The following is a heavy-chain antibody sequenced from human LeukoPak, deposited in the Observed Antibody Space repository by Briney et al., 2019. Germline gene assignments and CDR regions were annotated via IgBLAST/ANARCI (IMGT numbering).Heavy chain of an antibody. Sequence: GGSLRLSCAGSGFTFSTYSMNWVRQAPGKGLEWVSSISGSSGSIYYADSVKDRFTISRDNAENSLYLQMNSLRAEDTAVYYCARANPPGISFFDYWGQGTLVTVSS. CDR2: ISGSSGSI. D-gene: IGHD3-16*02. CDR1: GFTFSTYS. J-gene: IGHJ4*02. V-gene: IGHV3-21*06. CDR3: ARANPPGISFFDY.